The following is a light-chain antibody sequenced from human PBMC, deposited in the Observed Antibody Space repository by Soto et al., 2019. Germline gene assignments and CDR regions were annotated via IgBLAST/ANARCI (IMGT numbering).Light chain of an antibody. CDR1: QSVSSY. Sequence: EIVLTQSPATLSLSPGERATLSCRASQSVSSYLAWYQQKPGQAPRLLIYDASNRATGIPARFSGSGSGTAFTLTISSLEPEDFVVYYCQQRFNWPRTFGQGNKVEIK. CDR3: QQRFNWPRT. V-gene: IGKV3-11*01. J-gene: IGKJ1*01. CDR2: DAS.